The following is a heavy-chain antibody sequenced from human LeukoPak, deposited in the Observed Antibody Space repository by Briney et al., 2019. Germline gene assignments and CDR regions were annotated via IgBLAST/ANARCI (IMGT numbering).Heavy chain of an antibody. J-gene: IGHJ5*02. CDR3: ARVGYHSSGWYSLGSRYNWFDP. V-gene: IGHV1-2*02. CDR2: INPNSGGT. Sequence: ASVTLSSTASGYTFTGYYMDWVRQAPGQGLEWIGWINPNSGGTNYAQKFQGRGTMTRDTSISTAHMELSRLRSDDTAVYYCARVGYHSSGWYSLGSRYNWFDPWGQGTLVTVSS. CDR1: GYTFTGYY. D-gene: IGHD6-19*01.